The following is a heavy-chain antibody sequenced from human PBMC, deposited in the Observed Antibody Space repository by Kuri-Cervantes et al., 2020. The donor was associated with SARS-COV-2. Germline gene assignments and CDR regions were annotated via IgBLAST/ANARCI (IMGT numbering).Heavy chain of an antibody. V-gene: IGHV3-23*01. CDR2: ISGSGSST. D-gene: IGHD1-26*01. J-gene: IGHJ4*02. Sequence: GESLKISCAASGFTFSSYAMSWVRQAPGKGLEWVSAISGSGSSTYYADSVKGRFTISRDNSKNTLYLQMNSLRAEDTAVYYCAKDQWELLGGGYWGQGTLVTVSS. CDR3: AKDQWELLGGGY. CDR1: GFTFSSYA.